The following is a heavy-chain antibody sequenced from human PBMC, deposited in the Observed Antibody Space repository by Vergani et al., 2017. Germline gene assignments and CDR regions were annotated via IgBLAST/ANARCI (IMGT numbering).Heavy chain of an antibody. D-gene: IGHD2-2*01. CDR2: INHSGST. Sequence: QVQLQQWGAGLLKPSETLSLTCAVYGGSFSGYYWSWIRQPPGKGLEWIGEINHSGSTNYNPSLKSRVTISVDTSKNQFSLKLSSVTAADTAVYYCARVCRSTSWYGVRAFDIWGQGTMVTVSS. V-gene: IGHV4-34*01. J-gene: IGHJ3*02. CDR1: GGSFSGYY. CDR3: ARVCRSTSWYGVRAFDI.